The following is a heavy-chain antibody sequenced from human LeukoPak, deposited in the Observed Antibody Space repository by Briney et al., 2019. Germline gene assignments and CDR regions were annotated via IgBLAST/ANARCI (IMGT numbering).Heavy chain of an antibody. D-gene: IGHD2-2*02. J-gene: IGHJ3*01. CDR1: GFTFSSYT. CDR2: IGRSGDYI. V-gene: IGHV3-21*01. CDR3: ASEYCTSTSCSTLGPDDAFDF. Sequence: TGGSLRLSCAASGFTFSSYTMNWVRQAPGKGLEWVSSIGRSGDYIYYADSVRGRFTLSRDNAKNSLYLQMHSLGAEDTAVYYCASEYCTSTSCSTLGPDDAFDFWGQGTMVTVSS.